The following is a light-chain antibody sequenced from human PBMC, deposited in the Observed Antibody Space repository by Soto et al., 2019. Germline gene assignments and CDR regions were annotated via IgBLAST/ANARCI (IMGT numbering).Light chain of an antibody. V-gene: IGKV3-15*01. J-gene: IGKJ2*01. CDR1: QTVASN. Sequence: EIVMTQSPATLSVSPGERATLSCRASQTVASNLAWYQKQPGQAPRLLIHGASTRATGVSDRFSGSGSGTEFTSTISGLQSEDFAVYYFQQYHKWPPQYTFGQGTKLQIK. CDR3: QQYHKWPPQYT. CDR2: GAS.